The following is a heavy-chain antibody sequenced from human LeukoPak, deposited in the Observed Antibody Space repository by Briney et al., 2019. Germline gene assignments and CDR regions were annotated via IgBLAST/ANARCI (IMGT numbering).Heavy chain of an antibody. D-gene: IGHD6-13*01. CDR1: GFTFSDFW. Sequence: GGSLRLPCAVSGFTFSDFWMNWVRRSPGKGLEWVASINQNGGETSYVDSVKGRFTISRDNPKNSLYLQMSSLRAEDTAVYYCARDGTAPGLYFDLWGQGTLVTVSS. V-gene: IGHV3-7*01. CDR3: ARDGTAPGLYFDL. CDR2: INQNGGET. J-gene: IGHJ4*01.